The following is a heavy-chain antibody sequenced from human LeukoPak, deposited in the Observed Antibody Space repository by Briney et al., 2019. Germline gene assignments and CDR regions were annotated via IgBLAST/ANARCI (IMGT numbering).Heavy chain of an antibody. D-gene: IGHD3-22*01. CDR2: ISYDGSNK. CDR1: GFTFSSYG. V-gene: IGHV3-30*18. CDR3: AKDSYDSSGLDY. Sequence: GRSLRLSCAASGFTFSSYGMHWVRQAPGKGLEWVAVISYDGSNKYYADSVKGRFTISRDNSKNTLYLQMNSLRAEDTAVYYCAKDSYDSSGLDYWGQGTLVTVSS. J-gene: IGHJ4*02.